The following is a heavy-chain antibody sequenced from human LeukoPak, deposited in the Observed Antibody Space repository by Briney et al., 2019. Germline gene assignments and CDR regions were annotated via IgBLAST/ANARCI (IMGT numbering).Heavy chain of an antibody. CDR3: AKGPRAYYYGSGTYSKESYLDY. CDR2: ICNTATTI. Sequence: PGGSLRLSCAGSGFTFNDHYISWIRQAPGKGLEWISYICNTATTIHYADSVKGRFTISRDSAKNSVYLQMNSLRAEDTAVYYCAKGPRAYYYGSGTYSKESYLDYWGQGTLVTVSS. D-gene: IGHD3-10*01. V-gene: IGHV3-11*04. J-gene: IGHJ4*02. CDR1: GFTFNDHY.